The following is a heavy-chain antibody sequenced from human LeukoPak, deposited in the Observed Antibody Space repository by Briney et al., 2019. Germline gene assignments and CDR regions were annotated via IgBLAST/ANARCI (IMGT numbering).Heavy chain of an antibody. D-gene: IGHD6-19*01. Sequence: PGWSLRLSCAASGFTFSSYAMHWVRQAPGKGLEWVAVISYDGSNKYYADSVKGRFTISRDNSKNTLYLQMNSLRAEDTAVYYCARDPFHSSGSLDYWGQGTLVTVSS. CDR1: GFTFSSYA. V-gene: IGHV3-30-3*01. J-gene: IGHJ4*02. CDR2: ISYDGSNK. CDR3: ARDPFHSSGSLDY.